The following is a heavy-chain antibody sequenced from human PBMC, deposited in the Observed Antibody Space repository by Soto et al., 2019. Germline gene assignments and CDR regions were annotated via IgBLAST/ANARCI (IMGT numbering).Heavy chain of an antibody. D-gene: IGHD2-15*01. CDR2: IYYSGSA. Sequence: SETLSLTCTVSGGSISSGDYYWSWIRQPPGKGLEWIGYIYYSGSAYYNPSLKSRVTISVDTSRNQFSLKLTSVTAADTAVYYCARARGARYFDYWGQGTLVTVSS. CDR1: GGSISSGDYY. J-gene: IGHJ4*02. V-gene: IGHV4-30-4*01. CDR3: ARARGARYFDY.